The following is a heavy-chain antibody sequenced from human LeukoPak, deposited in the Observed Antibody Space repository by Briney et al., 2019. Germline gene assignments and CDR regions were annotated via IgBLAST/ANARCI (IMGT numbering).Heavy chain of an antibody. D-gene: IGHD3-9*01. Sequence: GGSLRLSCAASGFIFSSYGMHWVRQAPGKGLEWVSHISSSSSTIYYADSVKGRFTNSRDNAKNLLYLQMNSLRAEDTAVYYCARPGYTAGYDIWGQGTLVTVSS. V-gene: IGHV3-48*04. CDR3: ARPGYTAGYDI. CDR2: ISSSSSTI. CDR1: GFIFSSYG. J-gene: IGHJ3*02.